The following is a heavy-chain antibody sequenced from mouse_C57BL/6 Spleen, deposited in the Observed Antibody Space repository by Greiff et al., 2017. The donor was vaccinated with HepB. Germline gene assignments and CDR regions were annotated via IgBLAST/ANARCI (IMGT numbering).Heavy chain of an antibody. J-gene: IGHJ2*01. Sequence: VQLQQSGPELVKPGASVKISCKASGYSFTVYYMNWVKQSPEKSLEWIGEINPSTGGTTYNQKFKAKATLTVDKSSSTAYMQLKSLTSEDSAVYYCARSGGNYGVYFDYWGQGTTLTVSS. D-gene: IGHD2-1*01. V-gene: IGHV1-42*01. CDR1: GYSFTVYY. CDR2: INPSTGGT. CDR3: ARSGGNYGVYFDY.